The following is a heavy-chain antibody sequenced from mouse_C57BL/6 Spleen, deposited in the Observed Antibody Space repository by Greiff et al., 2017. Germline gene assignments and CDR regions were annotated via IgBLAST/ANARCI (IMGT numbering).Heavy chain of an antibody. CDR3: ARSPRSYYGNSCDY. J-gene: IGHJ2*01. D-gene: IGHD2-10*01. CDR2: INPSNGGT. V-gene: IGHV1-53*01. Sequence: QVQLQQPGTELVKPGASVKLSCKASGYTFTSYWMHWVKQRPGQGLEWIGNINPSNGGTNYNEKFKSKATLTVDTASSTAYMQLSSLTSEDSAVYYCARSPRSYYGNSCDYWGQGTTLTVSS. CDR1: GYTFTSYW.